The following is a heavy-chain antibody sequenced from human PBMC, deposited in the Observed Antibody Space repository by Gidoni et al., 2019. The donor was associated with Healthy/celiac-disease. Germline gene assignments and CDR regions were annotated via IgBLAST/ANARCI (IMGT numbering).Heavy chain of an antibody. CDR1: GFSLSNARMG. CDR2: IFSNDEK. J-gene: IGHJ6*03. D-gene: IGHD6-19*01. CDR3: ARIPEAVAGRGGYYMDV. V-gene: IGHV2-26*01. Sequence: QVTLKESGPVLVKPTEPLTLTCTLSGFSLSNARMGVSWIRQPPGKALEWLAHIFSNDEKSYSTSLKSRLTISKDTSKSQVVLTMTNMDPVDTATYYCARIPEAVAGRGGYYMDVWGKGTTVTVSS.